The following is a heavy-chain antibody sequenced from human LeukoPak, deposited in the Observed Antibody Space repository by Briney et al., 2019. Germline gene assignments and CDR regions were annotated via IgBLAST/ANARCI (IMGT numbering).Heavy chain of an antibody. Sequence: ASVKVSCKVSGYTLTELSMHWVRQAPGKGLEWMGGFDPEDGETIYAQKFQGRVTMTEDTSTDTAYMELSSLRSEDTAVYYCATEFPSWYQTGASYYYGMDVWGQGTTVTVSS. J-gene: IGHJ6*02. V-gene: IGHV1-24*01. CDR2: FDPEDGET. CDR1: GYTLTELS. CDR3: ATEFPSWYQTGASYYYGMDV. D-gene: IGHD6-13*01.